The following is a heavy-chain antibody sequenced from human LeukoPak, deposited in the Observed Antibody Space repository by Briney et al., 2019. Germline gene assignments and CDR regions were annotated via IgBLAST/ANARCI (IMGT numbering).Heavy chain of an antibody. V-gene: IGHV3-30*04. Sequence: PGRSLRLSCAASGFTFTNYVMHWVRQAPGKGLEWVAVISYDGSNKYYADSVKGRFTISRDNTKNTVYLQMNSLRPEDTAVYYCAREPTSTYYFDYWGQGTLVTVSS. CDR1: GFTFTNYV. J-gene: IGHJ4*02. CDR3: AREPTSTYYFDY. CDR2: ISYDGSNK.